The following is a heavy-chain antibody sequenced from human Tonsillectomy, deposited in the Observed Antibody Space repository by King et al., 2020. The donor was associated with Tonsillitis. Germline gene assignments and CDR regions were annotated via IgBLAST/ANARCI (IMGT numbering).Heavy chain of an antibody. V-gene: IGHV4-31*03. CDR1: GGSISSGDFY. Sequence: VQLQESGPGLVKPSQTLSLTCIVSGGSISSGDFYWSWIRQHPEKGLEWIGYIYYTGSTYYNPSLKSRITISLDTSRNQFSLNLSSVTAADTALYYCASATCSSTTCYRPEYFQEWGQGALVTVSS. CDR2: IYYTGST. J-gene: IGHJ1*01. D-gene: IGHD2-2*01. CDR3: ASATCSSTTCYRPEYFQE.